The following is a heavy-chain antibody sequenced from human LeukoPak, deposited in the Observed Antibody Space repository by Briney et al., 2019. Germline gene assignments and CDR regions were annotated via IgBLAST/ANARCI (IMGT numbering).Heavy chain of an antibody. J-gene: IGHJ4*02. CDR2: FHHSGST. Sequence: SSEALSLTCTVSGGSISSYYWTWIRQSPGKGLEWVGFFHHSGSTNYNPSFKSRVTISADTSNNPFSLRLTSLTAADTAVYYCAGGWLPDKNDFWGQGTLVTVSA. D-gene: IGHD5-24*01. CDR1: GGSISSYY. V-gene: IGHV4-59*01. CDR3: AGGWLPDKNDF.